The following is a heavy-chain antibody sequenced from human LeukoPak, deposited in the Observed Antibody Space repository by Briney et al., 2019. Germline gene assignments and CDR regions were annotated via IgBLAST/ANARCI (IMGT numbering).Heavy chain of an antibody. J-gene: IGHJ4*02. V-gene: IGHV4-59*01. CDR2: IYDSGYT. Sequence: SETLSLTCTVSGASISHYYWSWIRQPPGKGLEWIGYIYDSGYTNYNPSLKSRVTISVDTSKNQFSLKLSSVTAADTAVYYCARANYYDSSGFDYWGQGTLVTVSS. CDR1: GASISHYY. D-gene: IGHD3-22*01. CDR3: ARANYYDSSGFDY.